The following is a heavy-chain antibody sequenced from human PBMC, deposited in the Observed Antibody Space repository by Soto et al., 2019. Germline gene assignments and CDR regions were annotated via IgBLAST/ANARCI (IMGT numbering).Heavy chain of an antibody. CDR1: GVSINGGGYY. Sequence: QVQLQESGPGLVKPSQTLSLTCTVSGVSINGGGYYWSWIRQHPGKGLEWIGSIYYSGNTYYSPSLKSRVTISVNTYKNPFSLRLTSVTAADTAVYYCARDPSYDDYSYYGRDVWGQGTTVTVSS. J-gene: IGHJ6*02. D-gene: IGHD5-12*01. CDR3: ARDPSYDDYSYYGRDV. CDR2: IYYSGNT. V-gene: IGHV4-31*03.